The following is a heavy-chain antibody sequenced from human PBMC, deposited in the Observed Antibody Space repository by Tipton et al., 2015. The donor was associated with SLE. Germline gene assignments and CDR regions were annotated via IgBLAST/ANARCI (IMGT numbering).Heavy chain of an antibody. V-gene: IGHV3-23*01. CDR3: ARHGDYCSGGTCYYFEH. J-gene: IGHJ4*02. CDR1: GFSFSSYG. Sequence: SLRLSCAASGFSFSSYGMHWVRQVPGKGLEWVSAISGSGGSTYYADSVKGRFTISRDNSKNTLYLQMSSLRAEDTALYYCARHGDYCSGGTCYYFEHWGQGTLVTVSS. D-gene: IGHD2-15*01. CDR2: ISGSGGST.